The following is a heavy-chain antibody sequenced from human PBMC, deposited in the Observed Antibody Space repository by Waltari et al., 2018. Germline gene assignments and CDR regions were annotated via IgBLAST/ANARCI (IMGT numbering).Heavy chain of an antibody. CDR3: ARGRSLYYDGSGTTWGDAFEI. Sequence: QVQLVQSGAEVKKPGASVKVSCKASGYTFTGYYMHWVRQAPGQGLEWMGRINPNSGGTNYAQKFQGRVTMTRDTSISTAYMELSRLRSDDTAVYDCARGRSLYYDGSGTTWGDAFEIWGQGTMVTVSS. CDR2: INPNSGGT. J-gene: IGHJ3*02. V-gene: IGHV1-2*06. D-gene: IGHD3-10*01. CDR1: GYTFTGYY.